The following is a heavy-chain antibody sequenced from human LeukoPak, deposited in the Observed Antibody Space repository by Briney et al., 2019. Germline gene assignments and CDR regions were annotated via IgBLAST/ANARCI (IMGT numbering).Heavy chain of an antibody. CDR2: IYTSGST. D-gene: IGHD5-18*01. CDR3: ARREYSYADPLNSYSYYMDV. Sequence: PSETLSLTCTVSGGSISSYYWSWIRQPPGKGLEWIGYIYTSGSTNYNPSLKSRVTISVDTSKNQFSLKLSSVTAADTAVYYCARREYSYADPLNSYSYYMDVWGKGTTVTVSS. V-gene: IGHV4-4*09. J-gene: IGHJ6*03. CDR1: GGSISSYY.